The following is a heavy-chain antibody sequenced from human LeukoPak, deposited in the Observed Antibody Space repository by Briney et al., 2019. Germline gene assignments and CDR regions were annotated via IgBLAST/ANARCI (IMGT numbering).Heavy chain of an antibody. CDR3: AKDHFSSSWYGFDY. D-gene: IGHD6-13*01. Sequence: PGGSLRLSCAASGFTFSSYGMHWVRQAPGKGLEWVAFIRYDGSNKYYADSVKGRFTNSRDNSKNTLYLQMNSLRAEDTAVYYCAKDHFSSSWYGFDYWGQGTLVTVSS. CDR2: IRYDGSNK. J-gene: IGHJ4*02. V-gene: IGHV3-30*02. CDR1: GFTFSSYG.